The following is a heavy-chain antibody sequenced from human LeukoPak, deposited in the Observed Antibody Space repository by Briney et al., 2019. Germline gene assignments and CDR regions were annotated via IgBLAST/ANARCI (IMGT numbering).Heavy chain of an antibody. J-gene: IGHJ4*02. CDR3: ARVGALSSSWLLY. Sequence: GGSLRLSCAAPGFTFSDYYMSWIRQAAGKGLEWVSSISRSATTIYYADSVKGRFTISRDNAKNSLYLQMNSLRAEDTAVYFCARVGALSSSWLLYWGQGTLVTVSS. D-gene: IGHD6-13*01. V-gene: IGHV3-11*04. CDR1: GFTFSDYY. CDR2: ISRSATTI.